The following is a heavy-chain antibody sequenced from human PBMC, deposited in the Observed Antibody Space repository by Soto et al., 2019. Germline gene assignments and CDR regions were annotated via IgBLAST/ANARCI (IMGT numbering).Heavy chain of an antibody. CDR1: GFTFSSYG. CDR3: ARDVGLDSDDFFAY. J-gene: IGHJ4*02. D-gene: IGHD3-9*01. V-gene: IGHV3-23*01. CDR2: IRGDGGQT. Sequence: LRLSCTASGFTFSSYGMGWVRQAPGKGLQWVSTIRGDGGQTHYTDSVKGRFSISRDNSKNTVYLQMDSLRAEDTAMYFCARDVGLDSDDFFAYWGQGTQVTVSS.